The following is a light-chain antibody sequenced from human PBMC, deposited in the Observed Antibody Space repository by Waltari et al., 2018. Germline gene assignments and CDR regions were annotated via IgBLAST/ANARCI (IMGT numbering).Light chain of an antibody. CDR1: QSVSSSF. CDR2: GTS. V-gene: IGKV3-20*01. J-gene: IGKJ1*01. CDR3: QQFDSSPWA. Sequence: EILLTQSPDTLSLSPGERATLSCRASQSVSSSFLAWYQHKSGQAPRLLIYGTSSRAAGVPARFSGSGSGTDFTLTISGLEAEDFAVYYCQQFDSSPWAFGQGTAVEMK.